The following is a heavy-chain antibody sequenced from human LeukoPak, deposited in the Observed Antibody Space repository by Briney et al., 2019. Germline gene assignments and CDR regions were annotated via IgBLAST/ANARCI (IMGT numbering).Heavy chain of an antibody. CDR3: ARGGPEYCSGGSCNIFDY. CDR2: MNSKSGDI. J-gene: IGHJ4*02. CDR1: GYTFTSYD. D-gene: IGHD2-15*01. V-gene: IGHV1-8*01. Sequence: ASVKVSCKASGYTFTSYDIKWVRQATGQGLEWMVWMNSKSGDIGYAQKFRGRVTMTRNTSISTAYMELRSLRSDDTAVYYCARGGPEYCSGGSCNIFDYWGQGVLVTVSS.